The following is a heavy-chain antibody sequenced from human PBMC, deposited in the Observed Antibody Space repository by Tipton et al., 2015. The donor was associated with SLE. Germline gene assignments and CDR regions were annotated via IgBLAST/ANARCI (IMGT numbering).Heavy chain of an antibody. CDR1: GGSVSSSSKY. Sequence: TLSLTSTVSGGSVSSSSKYWAGIRQPPGKGLGWIGGIYYTGTTTYYNSFLKSRVTMSVDTSKNQFSLRLTSVIAADTAVYYWARLHGYSYGHNWFDPWGQGILISVSS. D-gene: IGHD5-18*01. J-gene: IGHJ5*02. V-gene: IGHV4-39*07. CDR2: IYYTGTTT. CDR3: ARLHGYSYGHNWFDP.